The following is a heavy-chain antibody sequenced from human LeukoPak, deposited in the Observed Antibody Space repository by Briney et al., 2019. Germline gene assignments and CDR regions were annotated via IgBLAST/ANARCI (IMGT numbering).Heavy chain of an antibody. CDR3: ARGPWIQLWLRGKYYFDY. CDR1: GGSISSYY. V-gene: IGHV4-34*01. D-gene: IGHD5-18*01. CDR2: INHRGST. Sequence: SETLSLTCTVSGGSISSYYWSWIRQPPGKGLEWIGEINHRGSTNYNPSLKSRVTISVDTSKNQFSLKLSSVTAADTAVYYCARGPWIQLWLRGKYYFDYWGQGTLVTVSS. J-gene: IGHJ4*02.